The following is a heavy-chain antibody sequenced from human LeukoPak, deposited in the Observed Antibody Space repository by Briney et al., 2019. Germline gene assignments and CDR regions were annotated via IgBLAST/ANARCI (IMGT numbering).Heavy chain of an antibody. CDR1: GFTFSSYG. Sequence: GGSLRLSCAASGFTFSSYGMHWVRQAPGKGLEWVAVTSYDGSNKYYADSVKGRFTISRDNSKNTLYLQMNSLRAEDTAGYYCAKEVDTAMFDPWGQGTLVTVSS. D-gene: IGHD5-18*01. J-gene: IGHJ5*02. CDR2: TSYDGSNK. V-gene: IGHV3-30*18. CDR3: AKEVDTAMFDP.